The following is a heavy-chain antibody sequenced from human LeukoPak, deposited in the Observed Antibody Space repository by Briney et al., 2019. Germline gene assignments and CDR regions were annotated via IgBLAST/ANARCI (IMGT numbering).Heavy chain of an antibody. CDR1: GYTFTSYA. CDR2: IIPIFGTA. D-gene: IGHD6-6*01. J-gene: IGHJ4*02. V-gene: IGHV1-69*05. CDR3: ARDSGLVSALGFDY. Sequence: ASVKVSCKASGYTFTSYAISWVRQAPGQGLEWMGRIIPIFGTANYAQKFQGRVTITTDESTSTAYMELSSLRSEDTAVYYCARDSGLVSALGFDYWGQGTLVTVSS.